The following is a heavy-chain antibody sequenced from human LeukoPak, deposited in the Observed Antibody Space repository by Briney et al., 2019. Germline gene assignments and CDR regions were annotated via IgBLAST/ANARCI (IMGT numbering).Heavy chain of an antibody. CDR1: GFTFSDYY. J-gene: IGHJ4*02. CDR2: ISSSGSTI. D-gene: IGHD6-19*01. CDR3: ARAVAVNGYYFDY. V-gene: IGHV3-11*01. Sequence: GGSLRLSCAASGFTFSDYYMSRIRQAPGKGLEWVSYISSSGSTIYYADSVKGRFTISRDNAKNSLYLQMNRLRAEDTAVYYCARAVAVNGYYFDYWGQGTLVTVSS.